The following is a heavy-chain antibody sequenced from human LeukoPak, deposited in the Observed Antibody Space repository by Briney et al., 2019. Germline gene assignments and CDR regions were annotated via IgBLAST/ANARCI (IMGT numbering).Heavy chain of an antibody. CDR2: FYYTGSD. Sequence: PSETLSLTCTVSGVSITSYYWNWLRQPPGKGLEWVGYFYYTGSDNYNPSLKSRVTISADTSKNQFSLELSSVTAADTAVYFCVRGYCSGRTCYHFDYWGQGTLVTVSS. J-gene: IGHJ4*02. D-gene: IGHD2-15*01. CDR1: GVSITSYY. V-gene: IGHV4-59*01. CDR3: VRGYCSGRTCYHFDY.